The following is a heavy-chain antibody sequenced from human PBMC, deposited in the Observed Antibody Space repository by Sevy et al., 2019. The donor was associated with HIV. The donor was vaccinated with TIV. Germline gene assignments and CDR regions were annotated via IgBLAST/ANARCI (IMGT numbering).Heavy chain of an antibody. CDR1: GGSISRFY. D-gene: IGHD1-26*01. V-gene: IGHV4-59*01. CDR3: ARVTSGIADAFDI. Sequence: SETLSLTCTVSGGSISRFYWSWIRQPPGKGLEWIGFINDSGRTNYNPSLKSRVTISVDTSKDQFSLKLSSVTAADTAVYYCARVTSGIADAFDIWGQWTMVTVSS. CDR2: INDSGRT. J-gene: IGHJ3*02.